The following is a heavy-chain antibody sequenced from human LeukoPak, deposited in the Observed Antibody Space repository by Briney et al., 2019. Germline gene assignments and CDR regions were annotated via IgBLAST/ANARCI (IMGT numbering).Heavy chain of an antibody. Sequence: PGGSLRLSCAASGFTFSTYSMNWVRQAPGKGLEWVSPISSSSSYIYYADSVKGRFTISRDNAKNSLYLQMNSLRAEDTAVYYCARDPGSGYYIDVWGKGTTVTISS. V-gene: IGHV3-21*01. D-gene: IGHD3-10*01. CDR2: ISSSSSYI. CDR1: GFTFSTYS. CDR3: ARDPGSGYYIDV. J-gene: IGHJ6*03.